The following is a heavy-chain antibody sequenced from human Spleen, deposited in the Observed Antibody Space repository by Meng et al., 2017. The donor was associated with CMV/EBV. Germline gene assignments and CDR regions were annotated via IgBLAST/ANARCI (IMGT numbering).Heavy chain of an antibody. CDR1: SYA. Sequence: SYAISGVRQAPGQGLEWMGGIIPILGIANYAQKFQGRVTITADKSTSTAYMELSSLRSEDTAVYYCARDSKEGITIFGVAPNWFDPWGQGTLVTVSS. CDR2: IIPILGIA. CDR3: ARDSKEGITIFGVAPNWFDP. J-gene: IGHJ5*02. D-gene: IGHD3-3*01. V-gene: IGHV1-69*10.